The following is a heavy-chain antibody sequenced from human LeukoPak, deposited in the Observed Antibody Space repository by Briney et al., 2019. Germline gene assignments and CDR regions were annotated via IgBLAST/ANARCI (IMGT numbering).Heavy chain of an antibody. D-gene: IGHD6-19*01. V-gene: IGHV3-48*03. CDR1: GFTFSTYE. J-gene: IGHJ4*02. Sequence: GGSLRLSCAASGFTFSTYEMNWVRQAPGKGLEWVSYISSSGGTIHYSDSVRGRFTISRDNAKNSLYLQMNSLRAEDTAVYYCARDDPVSGTEWLVLSDYWGQGTLVTVSS. CDR2: ISSSGGTI. CDR3: ARDDPVSGTEWLVLSDY.